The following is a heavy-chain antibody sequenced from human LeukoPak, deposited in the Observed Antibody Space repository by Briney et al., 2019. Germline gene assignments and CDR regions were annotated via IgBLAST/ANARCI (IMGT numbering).Heavy chain of an antibody. V-gene: IGHV1-18*01. J-gene: IGHJ3*02. Sequence: ASVKVSCKASGYIFNSYGISWMRQAPGQGLEWMAWISPYNGGIKYAQNIQGRVTVTTGTSTSTAYMELRSLGSDDTALYYCARYLRLGETPYDAFDIWGQGTMVTVSS. CDR2: ISPYNGGI. D-gene: IGHD3-16*01. CDR3: ARYLRLGETPYDAFDI. CDR1: GYIFNSYG.